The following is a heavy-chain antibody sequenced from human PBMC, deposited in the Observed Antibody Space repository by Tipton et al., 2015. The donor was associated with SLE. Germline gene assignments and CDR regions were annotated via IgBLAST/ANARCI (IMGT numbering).Heavy chain of an antibody. J-gene: IGHJ6*03. CDR3: ARGSGELLGHYYFIDV. CDR2: MFYSGGT. Sequence: TLSLTCTVSGGSISDYYWSWIRQPPGKGLEWIAYMFYSGGTNYPPSLNPSLKSRVTISVDTSNNRFSMRLTSVTAADTAVYYCARGSGELLGHYYFIDVWGKGTTVTVSS. D-gene: IGHD1-26*01. CDR1: GGSISDYY. V-gene: IGHV4-59*01.